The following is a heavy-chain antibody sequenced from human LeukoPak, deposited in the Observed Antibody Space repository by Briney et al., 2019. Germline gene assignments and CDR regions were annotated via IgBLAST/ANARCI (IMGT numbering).Heavy chain of an antibody. J-gene: IGHJ4*02. V-gene: IGHV3-21*01. CDR2: ISSSKTDI. D-gene: IGHD2-15*01. CDR3: VREGRSISVWCSGGSCYDFDY. Sequence: GGSLRLSCAASGFTFNTYNTNWVRQAPGKGLEWVSSISSSKTDIYYADSVRGRFTISRDNVKNSLYLQMNSLRAEDTAVYYCVREGRSISVWCSGGSCYDFDYWGQGTLVTVSS. CDR1: GFTFNTYN.